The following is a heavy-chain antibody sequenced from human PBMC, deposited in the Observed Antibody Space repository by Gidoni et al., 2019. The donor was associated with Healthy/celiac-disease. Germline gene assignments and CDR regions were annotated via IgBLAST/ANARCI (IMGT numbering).Heavy chain of an antibody. Sequence: QVQLVESGGGVVQPGRSLSLSCAASVCTFSSSGMHWVRQAPGTGLEWVAVISYDGSNKYYADSVKGRFTISRDNSKNTLYLQMNSLRAEDTAVYYCAKPSSGWNYYYYGMDVWGQGTTVTVSS. CDR2: ISYDGSNK. CDR3: AKPSSGWNYYYYGMDV. CDR1: VCTFSSSG. J-gene: IGHJ6*02. D-gene: IGHD6-19*01. V-gene: IGHV3-30*18.